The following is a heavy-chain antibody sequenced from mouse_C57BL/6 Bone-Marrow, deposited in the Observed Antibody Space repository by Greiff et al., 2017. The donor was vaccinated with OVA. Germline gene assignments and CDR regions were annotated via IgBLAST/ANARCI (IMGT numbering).Heavy chain of an antibody. Sequence: ESGEGLVKPGGSLKLSCAASGFTFSSYAMSWVRQTPEKRLEWVAYISSGGDYIYYADTVKGRFTISRDNARNTLYLQMSSLKSEDTAMYYCTREGGYYDYDGAWFAYWGQGTLVTVSA. D-gene: IGHD2-4*01. CDR2: ISSGGDYI. J-gene: IGHJ3*01. CDR3: TREGGYYDYDGAWFAY. CDR1: GFTFSSYA. V-gene: IGHV5-9-1*02.